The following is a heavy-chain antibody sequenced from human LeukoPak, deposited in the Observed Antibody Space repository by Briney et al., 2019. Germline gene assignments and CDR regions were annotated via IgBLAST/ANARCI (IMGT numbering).Heavy chain of an antibody. CDR3: AKSPDVAGTGRFDY. Sequence: GGSLRLSCAASGFTVSTNYMSWVRQAPGKGLEWVSLIYSGGTTYYADSVKGRFTISRDNSKNTLYLQMNSLRAEDTAVYYCAKSPDVAGTGRFDYWGQGTLVTVSS. V-gene: IGHV3-53*01. CDR1: GFTVSTNY. CDR2: IYSGGTT. D-gene: IGHD6-19*01. J-gene: IGHJ4*02.